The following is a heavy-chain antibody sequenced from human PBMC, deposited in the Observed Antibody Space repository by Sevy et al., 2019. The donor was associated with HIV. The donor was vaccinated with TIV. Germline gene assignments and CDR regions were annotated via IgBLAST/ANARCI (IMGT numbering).Heavy chain of an antibody. V-gene: IGHV3-15*01. J-gene: IGHJ6*02. Sequence: GGSLRLSCAASGFTFSNAWMSWVRQAPGKGLEWVGRIKSKTDGGTTDYAAPVKGRFTTSSDDSETTLFLQMNSLKTEDTAGYYCITSGYSYGNLYGKAMDVWGQGTTVTVSS. CDR2: IKSKTDGGTT. D-gene: IGHD5-18*01. CDR3: ITSGYSYGNLYGKAMDV. CDR1: GFTFSNAW.